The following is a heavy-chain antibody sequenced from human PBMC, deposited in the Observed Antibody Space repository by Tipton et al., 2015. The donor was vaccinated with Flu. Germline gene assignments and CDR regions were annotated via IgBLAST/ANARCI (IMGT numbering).Heavy chain of an antibody. Sequence: LRLSCTVFGGSIGSSTYYWGWIRQPPGKGLEWIGSLYDSGITYYNPSLKSRVTISLDTSKNQSSLKLISVTAADTAVYYCARSSSAYDYVWGGSYYFDFWGQGTLVTVSS. CDR1: GGSIGSSTYY. CDR2: LYDSGIT. CDR3: ARSSSAYDYVWGGSYYFDF. V-gene: IGHV4-39*07. D-gene: IGHD3-16*01. J-gene: IGHJ4*02.